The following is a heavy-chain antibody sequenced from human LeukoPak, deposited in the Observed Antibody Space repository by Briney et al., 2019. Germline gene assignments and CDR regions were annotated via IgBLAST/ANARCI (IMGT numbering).Heavy chain of an antibody. CDR2: IKQDGSEK. V-gene: IGHV3-7*01. CDR3: ARDAVAYDFWSGYYTLGAFDI. D-gene: IGHD3-3*01. J-gene: IGHJ3*02. Sequence: PGGSLRLSCAASGFTFSSYWMSWVRHAPGKGLELVANIKQDGSEKYYVDSVKGRFTISRDNAKNSLYLQMNSLRAEDTAVYYCARDAVAYDFWSGYYTLGAFDIWGQGTMVPVSS. CDR1: GFTFSSYW.